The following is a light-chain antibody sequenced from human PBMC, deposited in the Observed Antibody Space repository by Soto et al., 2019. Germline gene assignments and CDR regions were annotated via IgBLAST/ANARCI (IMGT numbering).Light chain of an antibody. CDR3: LQHNTYPLS. Sequence: DIQMTQSPSAMSASVGDRVTITCRASQAISHYLAWFHQRPGKVPKRLIYGASTLESGVPSRFSGSGSGTDFTLTIGSLQPEDFGTYYCLQHNTYPLSFGGGTKVDIK. V-gene: IGKV1-17*03. CDR1: QAISHY. J-gene: IGKJ4*01. CDR2: GAS.